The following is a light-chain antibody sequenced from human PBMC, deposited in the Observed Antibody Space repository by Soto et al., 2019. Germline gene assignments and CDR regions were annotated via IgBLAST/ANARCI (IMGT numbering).Light chain of an antibody. CDR3: QQYNTYWT. J-gene: IGKJ1*01. CDR2: KAS. Sequence: DIQMTQSPSTLSASVGDRVTITCRASQSISMWVAWYQQKPGKAPKLLIHKASTLQSGVPSRFSGSGSETEFTLTINSLQPDDFATYYCQQYNTYWTFGQGTRVEVK. CDR1: QSISMW. V-gene: IGKV1-5*03.